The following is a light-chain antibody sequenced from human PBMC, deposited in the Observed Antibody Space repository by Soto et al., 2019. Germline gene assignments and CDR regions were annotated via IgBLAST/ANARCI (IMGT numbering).Light chain of an antibody. CDR3: LQHHSYPYT. CDR1: QGITND. Sequence: DIQMTQSPSSLSASVGDRVTITCRASQGITNDLGWYQQKPGKAPKRLIYAASSLQSGVPSRFSGSGSGTEVSLTVGSLQPEDFATYYWLQHHSYPYTFGQGTELQIK. CDR2: AAS. J-gene: IGKJ2*01. V-gene: IGKV1-17*01.